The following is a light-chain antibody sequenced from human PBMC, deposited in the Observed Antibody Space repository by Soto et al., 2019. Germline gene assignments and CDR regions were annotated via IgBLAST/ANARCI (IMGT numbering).Light chain of an antibody. Sequence: EIVMTQSPDTLSVSPGERATLSCRASQSVSTNLAWYQQKPGQAPRLLIYGASTRATGVPARFSGSGSGTEFTLTISSLQSEEFAVYHGQQYNNWPYTFGQGTKLEIK. V-gene: IGKV3-15*01. CDR2: GAS. J-gene: IGKJ2*01. CDR1: QSVSTN. CDR3: QQYNNWPYT.